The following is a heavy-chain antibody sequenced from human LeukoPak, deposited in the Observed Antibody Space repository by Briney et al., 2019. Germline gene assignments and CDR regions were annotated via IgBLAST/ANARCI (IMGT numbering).Heavy chain of an antibody. CDR2: IIPIFGTA. J-gene: IGHJ5*02. CDR3: ARDYYDSSGYSPYNWFDP. V-gene: IGHV1-69*13. Sequence: SVKVSCKASGGTFSSYATSWVRQAPGQGLEWMGGIIPIFGTANYAQKFQGRVTITADESTSTAYMELSSLRSEDTAVYYCARDYYDSSGYSPYNWFDPWGQGTLVTVSS. D-gene: IGHD3-22*01. CDR1: GGTFSSYA.